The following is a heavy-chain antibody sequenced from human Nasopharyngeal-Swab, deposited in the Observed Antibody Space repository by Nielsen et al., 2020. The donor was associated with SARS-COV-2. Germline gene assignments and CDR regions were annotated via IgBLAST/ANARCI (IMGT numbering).Heavy chain of an antibody. CDR1: GYTLTELS. Sequence: ASVKVSCKVSGYTLTELSMHWVRQAPGKGLEWMGGFDPEDGETIYAQKFQGRVTITADESTSTAYMELSSLRSEDTAVYYCARDQDYYDSSGYRLIGYWGQGTLVTVSS. V-gene: IGHV1-24*01. CDR2: FDPEDGET. CDR3: ARDQDYYDSSGYRLIGY. J-gene: IGHJ4*02. D-gene: IGHD3-22*01.